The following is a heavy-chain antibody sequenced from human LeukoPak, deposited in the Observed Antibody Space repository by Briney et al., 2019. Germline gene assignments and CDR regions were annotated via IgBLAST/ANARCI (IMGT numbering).Heavy chain of an antibody. CDR3: ARGKGNHDYGDYDAYYFDY. D-gene: IGHD4-17*01. J-gene: IGHJ4*02. CDR1: GYTFTSYY. CDR2: INPSGGST. V-gene: IGHV1-46*01. Sequence: ASVKVSCKASGYTFTSYYMHWVRQAPGQGLEWMGIINPSGGSTSYTQKFQGRVTMTRDTSTSTVYMELSSLRSEDTAVYYCARGKGNHDYGDYDAYYFDYWGQGTLVTVSS.